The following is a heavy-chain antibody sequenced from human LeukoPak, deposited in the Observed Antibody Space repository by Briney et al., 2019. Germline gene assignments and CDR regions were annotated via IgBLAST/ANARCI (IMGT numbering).Heavy chain of an antibody. J-gene: IGHJ4*02. CDR2: ISSSSSYI. CDR3: ARDLHSSSFPN. D-gene: IGHD6-13*01. Sequence: GGSLRLSRAASGFTFSSYSMNWVRQAPGKGLEWVSSISSSSSYIYYADSVKGRFTISRDNAKNSLYLQMNSLRAEDTAVYYCARDLHSSSFPNWGQGTLVTVSS. V-gene: IGHV3-21*01. CDR1: GFTFSSYS.